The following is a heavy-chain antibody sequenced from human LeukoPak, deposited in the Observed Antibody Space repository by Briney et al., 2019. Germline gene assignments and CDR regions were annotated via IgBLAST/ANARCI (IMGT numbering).Heavy chain of an antibody. Sequence: GGFLRLSCAASGFTFRGYDMHWVRQATGKGLEWVSGIGTAGDTYYPGSVKGRFTISRENAKNSLYLQMNSLRAGDTAVYYCARGMGATTQSLFDQWGQGTLVTVSS. CDR3: ARGMGATTQSLFDQ. V-gene: IGHV3-13*04. J-gene: IGHJ4*02. D-gene: IGHD1-26*01. CDR2: IGTAGDT. CDR1: GFTFRGYD.